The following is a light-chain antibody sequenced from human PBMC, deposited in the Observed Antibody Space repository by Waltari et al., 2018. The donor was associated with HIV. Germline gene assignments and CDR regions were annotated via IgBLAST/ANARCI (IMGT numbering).Light chain of an antibody. V-gene: IGKV4-1*01. CDR2: WAS. CDR1: QSVFFSSNKRNY. J-gene: IGKJ4*01. Sequence: DIVMTKSQDSLAVSLGARATINCKYSQSVFFSSNKRNYISWYQQKPGQPPKLIIYWASTRQSGVPDRFSGSGSGTNFTLSISSLQAEDVAVYFCQQTYTTPPTFGGGTKVEI. CDR3: QQTYTTPPT.